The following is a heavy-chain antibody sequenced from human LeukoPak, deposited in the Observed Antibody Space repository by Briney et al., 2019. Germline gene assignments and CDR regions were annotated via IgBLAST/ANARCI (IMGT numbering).Heavy chain of an antibody. D-gene: IGHD6-6*01. CDR2: IYYSGST. V-gene: IGHV4-61*01. J-gene: IGHJ4*02. CDR1: GGSISSDNYY. Sequence: SETLSLTCIVSGGSISSDNYYWSWIRQPPGKGLEWIGSIYYSGSTNYNPSLKSRVTISVDTSKNQFSLKLSSVTGADTAVYYCARLRPTLYYFDYWGQGTLVTVSS. CDR3: ARLRPTLYYFDY.